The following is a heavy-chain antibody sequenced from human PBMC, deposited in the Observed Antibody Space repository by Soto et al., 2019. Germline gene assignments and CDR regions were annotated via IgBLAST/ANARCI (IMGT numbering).Heavy chain of an antibody. Sequence: SVKVSCKASGGTFSSYAISWVRQAPGQGLEWMGGIIPIFGTANDAQKFQGRVTITADKSTSTAYMELSSLISEDTAVYYCAREKSGWYYYYYGMDVWGQGTTVTVSS. CDR1: GGTFSSYA. CDR2: IIPIFGTA. J-gene: IGHJ6*02. V-gene: IGHV1-69*06. D-gene: IGHD6-19*01. CDR3: AREKSGWYYYYYGMDV.